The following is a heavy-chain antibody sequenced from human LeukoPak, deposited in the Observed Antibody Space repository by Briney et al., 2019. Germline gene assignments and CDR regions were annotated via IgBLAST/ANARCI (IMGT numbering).Heavy chain of an antibody. CDR1: GGSISSYY. J-gene: IGHJ6*03. Sequence: SETLSLTCTVSGGSISSYYWSWIRQPPGKELEWIGYIHYSGSTNYNPSLKSRVTISVDTSKNQFSLKLSSVTAADTAVYYCARVEEGYGSGRRENYYYYYMDVWGKGTTVTISS. CDR2: IHYSGST. CDR3: ARVEEGYGSGRRENYYYYYMDV. D-gene: IGHD3-10*01. V-gene: IGHV4-59*01.